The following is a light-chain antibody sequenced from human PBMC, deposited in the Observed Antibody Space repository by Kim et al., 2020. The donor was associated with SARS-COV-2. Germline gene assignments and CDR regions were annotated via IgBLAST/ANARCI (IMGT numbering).Light chain of an antibody. Sequence: DIQMTQSPSSLSASVGDRVTITCRASQTISDYLNWYQQKPGKAPKLLIYATSSLQSGVPSRFSGSGSGTDFTLTISSLQPEDFATYYCQQSYDTLMYTFGQGTKLEI. J-gene: IGKJ2*01. CDR3: QQSYDTLMYT. CDR2: ATS. CDR1: QTISDY. V-gene: IGKV1-39*01.